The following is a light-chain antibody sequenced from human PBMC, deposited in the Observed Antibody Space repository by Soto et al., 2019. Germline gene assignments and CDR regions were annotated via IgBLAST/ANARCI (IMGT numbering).Light chain of an antibody. Sequence: DIQMTQSPSTLSASVGDRVTITCRASQSISNWLAWYQQKPGKAPKLLIYDASSLESGVPSRFSGSGSGTEFTLTISSLQHDDFATYYCQQYNSYTFGQGTKLEIK. CDR3: QQYNSYT. CDR2: DAS. J-gene: IGKJ2*01. V-gene: IGKV1-5*01. CDR1: QSISNW.